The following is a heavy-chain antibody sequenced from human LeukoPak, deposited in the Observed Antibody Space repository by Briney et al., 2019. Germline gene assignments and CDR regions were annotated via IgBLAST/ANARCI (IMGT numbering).Heavy chain of an antibody. CDR1: GGSISSYY. D-gene: IGHD6-19*01. CDR2: SFFSGST. J-gene: IGHJ4*02. CDR3: ARGGLSSGWYG. Sequence: SETLSLTCTVSGGSISSYYWSWIRQPPGKGLEWIGYSFFSGSTNYNPSLKSRVTISLDTSKNQFSLRLNSVTAADTAVYYCARGGLSSGWYGWGQGTLVTVSS. V-gene: IGHV4-59*01.